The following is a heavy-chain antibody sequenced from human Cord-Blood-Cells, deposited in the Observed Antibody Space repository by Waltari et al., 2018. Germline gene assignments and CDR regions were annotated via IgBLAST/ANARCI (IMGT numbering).Heavy chain of an antibody. CDR2: IDYSGST. Sequence: QLQLQESGPGLVKPSETLSLTCTVSGGSIRSSSYYWGWIRQPPGKGLEWIGSIDYSGSTYYNPSLKSRVTISVDTSKNQFSLKLSSVTAADTAVYYCARHVRGIAVAGKKTFDYWGQGTLVTVSS. J-gene: IGHJ4*02. D-gene: IGHD6-19*01. V-gene: IGHV4-39*01. CDR3: ARHVRGIAVAGKKTFDY. CDR1: GGSIRSSSYY.